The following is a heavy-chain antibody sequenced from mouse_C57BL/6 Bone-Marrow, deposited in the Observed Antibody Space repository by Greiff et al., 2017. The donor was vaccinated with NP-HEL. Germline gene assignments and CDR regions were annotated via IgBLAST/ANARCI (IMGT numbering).Heavy chain of an antibody. CDR1: GFTFSDYY. V-gene: IGHV5-12*01. Sequence: EVQGVESGGDLVQPGGSLKLSCAASGFTFSDYYMYWVRQTPEKRLEWVAYISTGGGSTYYPDTVKGRFTISRDNAKNTLYLQMSRLKSEYTAMYYCARHPYYYVSSYVSAKDYWGQGTAATVSA. D-gene: IGHD1-1*01. J-gene: IGHJ4*01. CDR2: ISTGGGST. CDR3: ARHPYYYVSSYVSAKDY.